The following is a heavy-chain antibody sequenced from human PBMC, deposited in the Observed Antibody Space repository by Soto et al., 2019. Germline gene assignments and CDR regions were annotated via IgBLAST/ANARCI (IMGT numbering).Heavy chain of an antibody. Sequence: ASVKVSCKVSVYTLTELSMHWVRQAPGKGLEWMGGFDPEDGETIYAQKFQGRVTMTEDTSTDTAYMELSSLRSEDTAVYYCATGQFDCSSTSCYGRGRVYNWFDPWGQGTLVTVSS. J-gene: IGHJ5*02. D-gene: IGHD2-2*01. CDR1: VYTLTELS. CDR3: ATGQFDCSSTSCYGRGRVYNWFDP. V-gene: IGHV1-24*01. CDR2: FDPEDGET.